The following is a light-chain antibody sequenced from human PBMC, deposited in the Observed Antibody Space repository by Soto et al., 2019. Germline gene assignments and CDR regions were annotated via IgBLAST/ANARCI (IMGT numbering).Light chain of an antibody. CDR3: QQYGVSPAT. CDR2: GTS. CDR1: QSVSSNY. J-gene: IGKJ4*01. V-gene: IGKV3-20*01. Sequence: EIVLTQSPGILSLSPGDGATLSCRASQSVSSNYLAWYQQNPGQAPRLLIYGTSTRASGIPDRFSGSGSGTHFTLTITRLEPEDFTVYFCQQYGVSPATFGGGTKVDIK.